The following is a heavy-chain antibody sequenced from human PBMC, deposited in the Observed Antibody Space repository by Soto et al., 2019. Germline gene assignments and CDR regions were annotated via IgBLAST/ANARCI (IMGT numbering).Heavy chain of an antibody. D-gene: IGHD6-19*01. Sequence: PGESLKISCKGSGYSFTSYWIGWVRQMPGKGLEWMGIIYPGDSDTRYSPSFQGQVTISADKSISTAYLQWSSLKASDTAMYYCARPRIAVAGTCYFDYWGQGTLVTVSS. CDR1: GYSFTSYW. V-gene: IGHV5-51*01. CDR3: ARPRIAVAGTCYFDY. J-gene: IGHJ4*02. CDR2: IYPGDSDT.